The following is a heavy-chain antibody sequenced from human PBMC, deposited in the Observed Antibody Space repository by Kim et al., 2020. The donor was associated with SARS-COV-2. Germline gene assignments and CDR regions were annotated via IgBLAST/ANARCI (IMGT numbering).Heavy chain of an antibody. CDR3: ARDLLNGYIIQRAFDI. Sequence: GGSLRLSCAASGFTFSSYSMNWVRQAPGKGLEWVSSISSSSSYIYYADSVKGRFTISRDNAKNSLYLQMNSLRAEDTAVYYCARDLLNGYIIQRAFDIWGQGTMVTVSS. J-gene: IGHJ3*02. D-gene: IGHD5-18*01. V-gene: IGHV3-21*01. CDR1: GFTFSSYS. CDR2: ISSSSSYI.